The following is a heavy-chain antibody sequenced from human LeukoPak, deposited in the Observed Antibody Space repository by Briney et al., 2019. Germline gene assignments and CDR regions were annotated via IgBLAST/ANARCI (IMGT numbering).Heavy chain of an antibody. Sequence: SETLSLTCAVYGGSFSGYYWSWVRQHPEKGLEWIGYIYYSGTAYYNPSLKSRVTMSVDTSKNQFSLKLDSVTAADTAVYYCARFSNAHGVKFDYWGQGTLVTVSS. J-gene: IGHJ4*02. V-gene: IGHV4-31*11. D-gene: IGHD2-8*01. CDR3: ARFSNAHGVKFDY. CDR1: GGSFSGYY. CDR2: IYYSGTA.